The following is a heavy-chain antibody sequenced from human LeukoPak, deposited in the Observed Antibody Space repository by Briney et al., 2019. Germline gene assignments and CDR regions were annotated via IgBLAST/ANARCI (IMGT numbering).Heavy chain of an antibody. CDR2: IYYSGST. V-gene: IGHV4-59*01. J-gene: IGHJ4*02. CDR1: GGSISSYY. Sequence: ASETLSLTCTVSGGSISSYYWSWIRQPPGKGLEWIGYIYYSGSTNYNPSLKSRVTISVDTSKNQFSLKLSSVTAADTAVYYCAKGSQAESIYSNWGQGTLVTVSS. D-gene: IGHD2-15*01. CDR3: AKGSQAESIYSN.